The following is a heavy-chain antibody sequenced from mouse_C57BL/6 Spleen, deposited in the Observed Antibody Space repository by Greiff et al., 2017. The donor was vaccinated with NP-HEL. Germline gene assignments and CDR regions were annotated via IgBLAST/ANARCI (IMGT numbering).Heavy chain of an antibody. CDR1: GYSITSGYY. V-gene: IGHV3-6*01. Sequence: VQLQQSGPGLVKPSQSLSLTCSVTGYSITSGYYWNWIRQFPGNKLEWMGYISYDGSNNYNPSLKNRISITRDTSKNQFFLKLNSVTTEDTATYYCARRDYIAMDYWGQGTSVTVSS. J-gene: IGHJ4*01. CDR2: ISYDGSN. CDR3: ARRDYIAMDY.